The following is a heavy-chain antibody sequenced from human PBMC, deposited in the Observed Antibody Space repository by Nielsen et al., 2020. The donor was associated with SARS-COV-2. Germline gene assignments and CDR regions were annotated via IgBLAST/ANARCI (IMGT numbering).Heavy chain of an antibody. CDR1: GFTFSSYA. CDR2: ISGSGGST. D-gene: IGHD3-10*01. CDR3: AKDRWFGEPTGGMDV. V-gene: IGHV3-23*01. Sequence: GESLKISCAASGFTFSSYAMSWVRQAPGKGLEWVSAISGSGGSTYYADSVKGRFTISRDNSKNTLYLQINSLRAEDTAVYYCAKDRWFGEPTGGMDVWGQGTTVTVSS. J-gene: IGHJ6*02.